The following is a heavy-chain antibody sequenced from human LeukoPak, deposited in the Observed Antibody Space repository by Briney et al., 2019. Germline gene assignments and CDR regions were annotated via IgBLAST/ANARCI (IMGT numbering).Heavy chain of an antibody. CDR2: ISGSGGST. CDR1: GFTFSSYA. J-gene: IGHJ4*02. V-gene: IGHV3-23*01. D-gene: IGHD4-23*01. Sequence: GGSLRLSCAASGFTFSSYAMSWVRQAPGKRLEWVSAISGSGGSTYYADSVKGRFTISRDNSKNTLYLQMNSLRAEDTAVYYCAKDRPRYGGTFRYDYWGQGTLVTVSS. CDR3: AKDRPRYGGTFRYDY.